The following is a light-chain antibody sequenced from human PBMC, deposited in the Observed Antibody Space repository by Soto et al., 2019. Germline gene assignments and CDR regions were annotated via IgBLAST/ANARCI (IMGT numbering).Light chain of an antibody. V-gene: IGLV2-14*03. Sequence: SVLTQPASVSGSPGQSITISCTGTSSDVGAYNFASWHQQHPGKAPKLMIYNVYDRPSGISYRFSGSKSGNTASLTISGLQGEDEADYYCSSYTSSSTRVFGTGTKVTV. J-gene: IGLJ1*01. CDR1: SSDVGAYNF. CDR3: SSYTSSSTRV. CDR2: NVY.